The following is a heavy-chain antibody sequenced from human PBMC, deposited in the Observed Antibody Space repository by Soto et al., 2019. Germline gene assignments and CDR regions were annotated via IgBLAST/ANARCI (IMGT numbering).Heavy chain of an antibody. CDR3: ARASLLLPGTNSYFDY. CDR1: GGSFSGYY. J-gene: IGHJ4*02. D-gene: IGHD6-13*01. CDR2: INHSGST. V-gene: IGHV4-34*01. Sequence: SETLSLTCAVYGGSFSGYYWSWIRQPPGKGLEWIGEINHSGSTNYNPSLKSRVTISVDTSKNQFSLKLSSVTAADTAVYYCARASLLLPGTNSYFDYWGQGTLVTVSS.